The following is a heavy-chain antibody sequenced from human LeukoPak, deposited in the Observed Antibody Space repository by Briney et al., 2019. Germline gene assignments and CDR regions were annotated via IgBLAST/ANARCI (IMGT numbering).Heavy chain of an antibody. D-gene: IGHD1-14*01. CDR3: ATSHLTGDAFDI. CDR1: GYTLTELS. V-gene: IGHV1-24*01. Sequence: GASVKVSCKVSGYTLTELSMHWVRQAPGKGLEWMGGFDPEDGETIYAQKFQGRVTMTEDTSTDTAYMELGSLRSEDTAVYYCATSHLTGDAFDIWGQGTMVTVSS. CDR2: FDPEDGET. J-gene: IGHJ3*02.